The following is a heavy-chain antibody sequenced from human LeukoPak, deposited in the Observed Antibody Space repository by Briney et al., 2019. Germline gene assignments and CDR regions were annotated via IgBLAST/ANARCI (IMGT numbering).Heavy chain of an antibody. Sequence: SETLSLTCTVSGASISSYYWSWIRQPPGKGLEWIGDIYYSGSIKYNPSLKSRVTVSVDTSKNQFSLKLSSVTAADTAVYYCARAFYDSSGYYPTPDNWFDPWGQGTLVTVSS. CDR1: GASISSYY. CDR2: IYYSGSI. J-gene: IGHJ5*02. D-gene: IGHD3-22*01. V-gene: IGHV4-59*01. CDR3: ARAFYDSSGYYPTPDNWFDP.